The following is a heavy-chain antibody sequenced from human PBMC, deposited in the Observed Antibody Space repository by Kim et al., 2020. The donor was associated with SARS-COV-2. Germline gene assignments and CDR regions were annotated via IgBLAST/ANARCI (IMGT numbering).Heavy chain of an antibody. CDR1: GFTFSSFT. V-gene: IGHV3-21*04. CDR2: IGSKNDYI. J-gene: IGHJ1*01. Sequence: GGSLRLSCVASGFTFSSFTMNWVRQAPGKGLEWVGSIGSKNDYINYADSVKGRFTISRDNSRNSLFLQMESLRVEDSAVYYCASLGVYWGLGTRVTVSS. CDR3: ASLGVY. D-gene: IGHD2-8*01.